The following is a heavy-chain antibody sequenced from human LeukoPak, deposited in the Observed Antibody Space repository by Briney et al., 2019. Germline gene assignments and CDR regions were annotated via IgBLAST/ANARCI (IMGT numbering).Heavy chain of an antibody. CDR1: GGSISSSSYY. CDR3: ARGIGGGFDP. Sequence: SETLSLTCSVSGGSISSSSYYWGWIRQPPGKGLEWIGSIYHSGSTNYNPSLKSRVTISVDKSKNQFSLKLSSVTAADTAVYYCARGIGGGFDPWGQGTLVTVSS. J-gene: IGHJ5*02. D-gene: IGHD1-26*01. CDR2: IYHSGST. V-gene: IGHV4-39*07.